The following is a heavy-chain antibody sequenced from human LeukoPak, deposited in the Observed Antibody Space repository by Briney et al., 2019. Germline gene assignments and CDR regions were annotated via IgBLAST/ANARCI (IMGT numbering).Heavy chain of an antibody. D-gene: IGHD1-7*01. J-gene: IGHJ5*02. Sequence: SETLSLTCTVSGASISSYYWSWVRQPAGKALEWIGRIYVTGSTTYNPSLESRVTMSLDTSNNHFSLKLRSVTAADTAVYYCARDSGTTGEVKFDPWGQGTLVTVSS. CDR1: GASISSYY. CDR2: IYVTGST. CDR3: ARDSGTTGEVKFDP. V-gene: IGHV4-4*07.